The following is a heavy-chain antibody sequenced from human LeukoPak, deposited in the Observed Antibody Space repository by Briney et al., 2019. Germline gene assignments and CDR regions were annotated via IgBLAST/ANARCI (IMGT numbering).Heavy chain of an antibody. CDR3: ARDVDRPLNYYDSSGDYGMDV. D-gene: IGHD3-22*01. J-gene: IGHJ6*02. Sequence: ASVKVSCKASGYTFTSYGISWVRQAPGQGLEWMGWISAYNGNTNYAQKLQGRVTMTTDPSTSTAYMELRSLRSDDTAVYYCARDVDRPLNYYDSSGDYGMDVWGQGTTVTVSS. V-gene: IGHV1-18*01. CDR1: GYTFTSYG. CDR2: ISAYNGNT.